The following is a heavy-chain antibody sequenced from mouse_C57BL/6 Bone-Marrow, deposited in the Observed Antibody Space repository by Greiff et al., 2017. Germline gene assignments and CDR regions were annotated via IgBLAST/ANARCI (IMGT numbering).Heavy chain of an antibody. Sequence: QVQLQQSGAELARPGASVKLSCKASGYTFTSYGISWVKQRTGQGLEWIGEIYPRSGNTYYIEKFKGKATLTADKSSSTAYMELRSLTSEDSAVYFCANGRYFDVWGTGTTVTVSS. CDR2: IYPRSGNT. D-gene: IGHD1-1*02. CDR1: GYTFTSYG. J-gene: IGHJ1*03. CDR3: ANGRYFDV. V-gene: IGHV1-81*01.